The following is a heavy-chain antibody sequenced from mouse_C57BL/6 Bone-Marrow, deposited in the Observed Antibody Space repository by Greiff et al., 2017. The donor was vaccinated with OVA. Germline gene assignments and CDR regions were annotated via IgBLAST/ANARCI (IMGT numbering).Heavy chain of an antibody. CDR3: AGWDFDV. CDR2: ISSGSSTI. CDR1: GFTFSDYG. Sequence: EVKLMESGGGLVKPGGSLKLSCAASGFTFSDYGMHWVRQAPEKGLEWVAYISSGSSTIYYADTVKGRFTISRDNAKNTLFLQMTSLRSEDTAMYYCAGWDFDVWGTGTTVTVSS. V-gene: IGHV5-17*01. J-gene: IGHJ1*03.